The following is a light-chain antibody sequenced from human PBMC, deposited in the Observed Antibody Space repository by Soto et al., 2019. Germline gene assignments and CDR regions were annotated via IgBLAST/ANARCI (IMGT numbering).Light chain of an antibody. J-gene: IGKJ2*01. CDR2: AAS. CDR3: LQYYTYPYT. Sequence: AIQMTQSPSSLSASVGDRVTITCRASQGIRDDLNWYQQKPGKAPKLLIYAASSLQSGVPSRFSASGSGTDFTLTIISLQPEDFTAYYCLQYYTYPYTCGQGTKVEIK. V-gene: IGKV1-6*01. CDR1: QGIRDD.